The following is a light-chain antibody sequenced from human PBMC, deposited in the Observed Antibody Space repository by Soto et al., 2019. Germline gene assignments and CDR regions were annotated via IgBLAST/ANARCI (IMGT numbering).Light chain of an antibody. J-gene: IGKJ4*01. CDR3: QQYADVPLT. CDR1: EFISDW. V-gene: IGKV1-5*01. Sequence: DVQITHSPATLSASVGARVTMTCRASEFISDWLALYQQKPGRAPTLLVHSGSELESGVPSRFSAIGSGTDFTVTINSLQPEDGATYYCQQYADVPLTFGGGTKVDIK. CDR2: SGS.